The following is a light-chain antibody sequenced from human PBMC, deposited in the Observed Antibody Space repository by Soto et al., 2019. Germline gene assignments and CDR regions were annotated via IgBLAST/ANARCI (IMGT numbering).Light chain of an antibody. CDR1: QTISSY. CDR3: QQTYSIPLT. J-gene: IGKJ3*01. V-gene: IGKV1-39*01. CDR2: AAS. Sequence: DIQMTQSPSSLSASVGDSVTITCRASQTISSYLNWYQQKPGKAPKLLIYAASNLQSGVPSRFSGSGSGTDVTLTISSLQPEDFATFYCQQTYSIPLTFGPGTKVDIK.